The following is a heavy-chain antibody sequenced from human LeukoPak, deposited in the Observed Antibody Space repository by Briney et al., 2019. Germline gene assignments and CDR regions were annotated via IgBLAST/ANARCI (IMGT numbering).Heavy chain of an antibody. V-gene: IGHV3-66*01. Sequence: GGSLRLSCAASGFTVSSNYMSWVRQAPGKGLEWVSVIYSGGSTYYADSVKGRFTISRDNSKNTLYLQMNSLRAEDSAVYYCAAPRGSYGFDYWGQGTLVTVSS. CDR3: AAPRGSYGFDY. J-gene: IGHJ4*02. D-gene: IGHD5-18*01. CDR2: IYSGGST. CDR1: GFTVSSNY.